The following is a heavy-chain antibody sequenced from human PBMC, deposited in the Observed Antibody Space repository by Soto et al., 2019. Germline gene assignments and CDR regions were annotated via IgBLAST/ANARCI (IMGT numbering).Heavy chain of an antibody. CDR3: ATDREDTAMEDAAFDI. V-gene: IGHV3-30-3*01. CDR1: GFTFSSYD. J-gene: IGHJ3*02. Sequence: QVQLVESGGGVVQPGRSLRLSCAASGFTFSSYDMHWVRQAPGKGLEWVAVISYDGSNKYYADSVKGRFTISRDNSKNTLYLQMNSLRAEDTAVYYCATDREDTAMEDAAFDIWGQGTMVTVSS. D-gene: IGHD5-18*01. CDR2: ISYDGSNK.